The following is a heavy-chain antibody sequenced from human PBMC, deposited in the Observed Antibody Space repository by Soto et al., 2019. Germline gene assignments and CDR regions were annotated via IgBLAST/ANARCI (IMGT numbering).Heavy chain of an antibody. CDR1: GFSLSTSGVG. J-gene: IGHJ6*03. CDR2: IYWDDDK. V-gene: IGHV2-5*02. D-gene: IGHD2-2*01. CDR3: AHSLDIPAAPTLSYYYYHMDV. Sequence: SGPTLVNPTQTLTLTCTFSGFSLSTSGVGVGWIRQPPGKALEWLALIYWDDDKRYSPSLKXRITXTXDTSKNQVVLTMTNMDPVDTATYYCAHSLDIPAAPTLSYYYYHMDVWGQGTTVTVSS.